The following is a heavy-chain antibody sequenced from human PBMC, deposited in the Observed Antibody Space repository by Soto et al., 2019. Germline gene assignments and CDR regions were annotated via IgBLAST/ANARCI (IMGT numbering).Heavy chain of an antibody. CDR3: ASNAPDRGYYDSSYYYGMDV. CDR1: GGSISSYY. J-gene: IGHJ6*04. CDR2: IYYSGST. D-gene: IGHD3-22*01. Sequence: SETLALTCTVSGGSISSYYWSWIRQPPGKGLEWIGYIYYSGSTNYNPSLKSRVTISVDTSKNQFSLKLSYVTEADKAVYYCASNAPDRGYYDSSYYYGMDVWGKVTKFTVS. V-gene: IGHV4-59*01.